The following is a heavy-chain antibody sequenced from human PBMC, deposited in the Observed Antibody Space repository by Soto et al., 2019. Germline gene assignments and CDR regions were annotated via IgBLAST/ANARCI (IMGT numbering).Heavy chain of an antibody. J-gene: IGHJ6*02. CDR2: IYYSGST. V-gene: IGHV4-59*01. CDR3: AISPIWFGELSGMDV. Sequence: QVQLQESGPGLVKPSETLSLTCTVSGGSISSYYWSWIRQPPGKGLEWIGYIYYSGSTNYNHSLKSRVTISVDTSKNQFSLKLSSVTAADTAVYYCAISPIWFGELSGMDVWGQGTTVTVSS. CDR1: GGSISSYY. D-gene: IGHD3-10*01.